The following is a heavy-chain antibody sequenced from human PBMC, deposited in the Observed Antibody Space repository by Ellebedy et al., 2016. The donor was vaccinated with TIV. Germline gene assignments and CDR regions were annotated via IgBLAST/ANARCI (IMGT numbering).Heavy chain of an antibody. CDR3: ARPSTTGTYYFDY. J-gene: IGHJ4*02. D-gene: IGHD1-1*01. Sequence: GGSLRLSCKGSGYRFTSYWIGWVRQMPGKGLEWMGIIYPGDSDTRYSPSFQGQVTISADKSISTAYLQWSSLKASDTAMYYCARPSTTGTYYFDYWGQGTLVTVSS. CDR1: GYRFTSYW. CDR2: IYPGDSDT. V-gene: IGHV5-51*01.